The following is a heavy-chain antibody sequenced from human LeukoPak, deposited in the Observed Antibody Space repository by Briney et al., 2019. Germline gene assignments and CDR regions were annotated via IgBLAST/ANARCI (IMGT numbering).Heavy chain of an antibody. J-gene: IGHJ4*01. CDR1: GGTFSSYA. V-gene: IGHV1-69*05. CDR2: IIPIFGTA. CDR3: ARDKRYSSSWYFDY. D-gene: IGHD6-13*01. Sequence: ASVKVSCKASGGTFSSYAISWVRQAPGQGLEWMGGIIPIFGTANYAQKFQGRVTITTDESTSTAYMELSSLRSEDTAVYYCARDKRYSSSWYFDYWGQEPWSPSPQ.